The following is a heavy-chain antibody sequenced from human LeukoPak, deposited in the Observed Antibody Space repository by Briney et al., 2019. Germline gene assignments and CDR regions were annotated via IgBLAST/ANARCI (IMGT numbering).Heavy chain of an antibody. D-gene: IGHD3-3*01. V-gene: IGHV3-30-3*01. CDR2: ISYDGSNK. J-gene: IGHJ4*02. CDR1: GFTFSSYA. Sequence: GGSLRLSCAASGFTFSSYAMHWVRQAPGKGLEWVAVISYDGSNKYYADSVKGRFTISRDNSKNTLYLQMNSPRAEDTAVYYCATIAPGFLEWLLRGYFDYWGQGTLVTVSS. CDR3: ATIAPGFLEWLLRGYFDY.